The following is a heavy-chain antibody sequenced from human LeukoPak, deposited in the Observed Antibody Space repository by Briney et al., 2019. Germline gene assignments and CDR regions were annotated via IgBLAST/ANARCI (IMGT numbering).Heavy chain of an antibody. Sequence: GASVKVSCKASGYTFTSYGISWVRQAPGQGLEWMGWISAYNGNTNYAQKLQGRVTMTTDTSTSTAYMELRSLRSDDTAVYYCAVSTGGGYQKRIPGAFDIWGQGTMVTVSS. J-gene: IGHJ3*02. CDR3: AVSTGGGYQKRIPGAFDI. D-gene: IGHD1-26*01. CDR1: GYTFTSYG. CDR2: ISAYNGNT. V-gene: IGHV1-18*01.